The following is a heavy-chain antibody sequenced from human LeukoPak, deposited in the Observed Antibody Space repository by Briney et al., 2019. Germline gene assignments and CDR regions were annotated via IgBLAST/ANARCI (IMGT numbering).Heavy chain of an antibody. J-gene: IGHJ6*02. Sequence: ASVKVSCKASGYTFTSYGIIWVRQAPGQGLEWMGWISAYNGNTNYAQKLQGRVTMTTDTSTSTAYMELRSLRSDDTAVYYCARDTVGSRSYYFYYYYGMDVWGQGTTVTVSS. CDR1: GYTFTSYG. CDR2: ISAYNGNT. V-gene: IGHV1-18*01. CDR3: ARDTVGSRSYYFYYYYGMDV. D-gene: IGHD3-10*01.